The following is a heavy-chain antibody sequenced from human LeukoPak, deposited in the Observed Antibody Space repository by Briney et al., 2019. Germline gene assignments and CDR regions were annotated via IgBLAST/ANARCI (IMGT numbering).Heavy chain of an antibody. J-gene: IGHJ4*02. CDR1: GFTFSSYD. V-gene: IGHV3-30*18. Sequence: GGSLRLSCAASGFTFSSYDMHWVRQAPGKGLQWEAVISYDGSNKYYADSVKGRFTISRDNSKNTLYLQMNSLRAEDTAVYYCAKDGAVGSYFDYWGQGTLVTVSS. D-gene: IGHD6-19*01. CDR2: ISYDGSNK. CDR3: AKDGAVGSYFDY.